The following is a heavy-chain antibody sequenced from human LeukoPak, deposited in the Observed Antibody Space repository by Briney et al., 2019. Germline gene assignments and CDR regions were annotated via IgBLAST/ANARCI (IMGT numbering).Heavy chain of an antibody. CDR3: TDPPTSL. CDR2: IKSKADGGTT. V-gene: IGHV3-15*01. J-gene: IGHJ4*02. Sequence: GESLRLSCAASGFNFTNAWVSWVRQAPGKGLEWLGRIKSKADGGTTVHAAPVKDRFAISRDDSENTLFLQMNSLKTEDTAVYYCTDPPTSLWGQGIVVTVSS. CDR1: GFNFTNAW. D-gene: IGHD5-12*01.